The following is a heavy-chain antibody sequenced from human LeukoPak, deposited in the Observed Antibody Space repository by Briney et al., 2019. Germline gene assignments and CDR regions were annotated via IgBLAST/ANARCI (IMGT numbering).Heavy chain of an antibody. V-gene: IGHV4-34*01. Sequence: SETLSLTCTVSGGSISSYYWSWIRQPPGKGLEWIGEINYSGSTNYNPSLKSRVTISVDKSKNQFSLKLSSVIAADTAVYYCARGGGDYYMDAWGKGTTVTVSS. J-gene: IGHJ6*03. CDR1: GGSISSYY. D-gene: IGHD3-16*01. CDR2: INYSGST. CDR3: ARGGGDYYMDA.